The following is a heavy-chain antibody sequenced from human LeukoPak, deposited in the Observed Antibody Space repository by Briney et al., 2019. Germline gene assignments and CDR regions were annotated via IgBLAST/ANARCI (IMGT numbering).Heavy chain of an antibody. D-gene: IGHD2-15*01. CDR3: ARDYCSGGSCYANNWFDT. CDR1: GYTFTGYY. CDR2: INPNSGGT. V-gene: IGHV1-2*02. J-gene: IGHJ5*02. Sequence: VASVKVSCKASGYTFTGYYMHWVRQAPGQELEWMGWINPNSGGTNYAQKLQGRVTMTRDTSISTAYMELSRLRSDAAAVYYCARDYCSGGSCYANNWFDTWGQGTLVTVSS.